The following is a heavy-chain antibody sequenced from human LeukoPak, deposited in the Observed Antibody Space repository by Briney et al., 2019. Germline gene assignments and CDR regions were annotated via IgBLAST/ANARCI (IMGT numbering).Heavy chain of an antibody. J-gene: IGHJ4*02. V-gene: IGHV3-23*01. CDR3: AKDTPNSSGWYAVDGDSTFDY. D-gene: IGHD6-19*01. Sequence: GGSLRLSCAASGFTFSSYAMSWVRQAPGKGLEWVSGISGSGGSTYYADSVKGRFTISRDNSKNTLYLQMNSLRAEDTAVYYCAKDTPNSSGWYAVDGDSTFDYWGQGTLVTVSS. CDR1: GFTFSSYA. CDR2: ISGSGGST.